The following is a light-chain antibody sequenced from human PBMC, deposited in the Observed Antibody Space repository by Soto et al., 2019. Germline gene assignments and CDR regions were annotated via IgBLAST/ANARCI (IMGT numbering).Light chain of an antibody. CDR1: QSVISTS. J-gene: IGKJ4*01. CDR2: GAS. V-gene: IGKV3-20*01. CDR3: QQYGSSPLT. Sequence: EIVLTQSPGTLSLSPGERATLSCRTSQSVISTSLAWYQQKPGQAPRLLIYGASNRATGIPDRFNGSGSGTDFTLTTNRLEPEDFAMYYCQQYGSSPLTFGGGTKVDNK.